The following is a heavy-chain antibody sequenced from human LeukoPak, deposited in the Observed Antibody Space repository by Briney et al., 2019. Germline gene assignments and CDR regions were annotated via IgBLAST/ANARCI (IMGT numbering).Heavy chain of an antibody. CDR2: IYYSGST. V-gene: IGHV4-31*03. CDR1: GGSISSGGYY. Sequence: SETLSLTCTVSGGSISSGGYYWSWIRQHPGKGLEWIGYIYYSGSTYYNPSLKSRVTISVDTSKNQFSLKLSSVTAADTAVYYCARLHCSSTSCYQGPAWGQGTLVTVSS. J-gene: IGHJ5*02. D-gene: IGHD2-2*01. CDR3: ARLHCSSTSCYQGPA.